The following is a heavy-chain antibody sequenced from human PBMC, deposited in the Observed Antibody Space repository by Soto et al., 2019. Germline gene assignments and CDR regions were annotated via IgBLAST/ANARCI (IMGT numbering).Heavy chain of an antibody. CDR1: GFTFSSYW. D-gene: IGHD3-9*01. V-gene: IGHV3-7*01. Sequence: GGSLRLSCAASGFTFSSYWMSWVRQAPGKGLEWVANIKQDGSEKYYVDSVKGRFTISRDNAKNSLYLQMNSLRAEDTAVYYCASGEAYYDILTGYYFDYWGQGTLVTVSS. CDR2: IKQDGSEK. J-gene: IGHJ4*02. CDR3: ASGEAYYDILTGYYFDY.